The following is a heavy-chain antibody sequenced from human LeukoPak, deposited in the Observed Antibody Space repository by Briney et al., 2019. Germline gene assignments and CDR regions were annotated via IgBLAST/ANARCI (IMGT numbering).Heavy chain of an antibody. V-gene: IGHV4-34*01. CDR3: AMPGFCTATICSNYFES. Sequence: SETLSLTCAVYGTSFNRYYWSWLRQTPGRGLEWIGEIDHIGRASYNPSLKSRATISVDTSKNQFSLTLRSVTAADMGVYFCAMPGFCTATICSNYFESWGQGTLVTVSS. CDR2: IDHIGRA. D-gene: IGHD2-15*01. J-gene: IGHJ5*01. CDR1: GTSFNRYY.